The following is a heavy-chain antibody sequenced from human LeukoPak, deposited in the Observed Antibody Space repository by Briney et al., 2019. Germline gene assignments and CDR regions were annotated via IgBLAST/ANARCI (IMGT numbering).Heavy chain of an antibody. CDR2: ISSSSSTI. D-gene: IGHD6-19*01. CDR3: AGERGEEYSSGWYKTNFFYN. J-gene: IGHJ4*02. V-gene: IGHV3-11*01. Sequence: GGSLRLSCAASGFTFSDYYMSWIRQAPGKGLERVSYISSSSSTIYYADSVKGRFTISRDNAKNSLYLQMNSLRAEDTAVYYCAGERGEEYSSGWYKTNFFYNWGQGVRVTVSS. CDR1: GFTFSDYY.